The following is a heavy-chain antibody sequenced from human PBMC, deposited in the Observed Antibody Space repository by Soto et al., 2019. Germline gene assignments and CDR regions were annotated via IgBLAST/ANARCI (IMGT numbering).Heavy chain of an antibody. CDR1: GFTFSSYA. CDR2: ISGSGGST. CDR3: AKIPAYSSSWYYFDY. J-gene: IGHJ4*02. V-gene: IGHV3-23*01. D-gene: IGHD6-13*01. Sequence: PGVSLSLSCAASGFTFSSYAMSWVRQAPGKGLEWVSAISGSGGSTYYADSVKGRFTISRDNSKNTLYLQMNSLRAEDTAVYYCAKIPAYSSSWYYFDYWGQGTLVTSPQ.